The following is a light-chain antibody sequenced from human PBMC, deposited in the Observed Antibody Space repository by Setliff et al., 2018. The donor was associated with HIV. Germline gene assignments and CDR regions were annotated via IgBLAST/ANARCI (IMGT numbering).Light chain of an antibody. Sequence: QSALAQPASVSGSPGQSITISCTGTSSDVGSYSLVSWYQQRPGKAPKLMIYEVTKRPSGVSNRFSGFKSGNTASLTISGLQPEDEADYYCCSYAGSYSFVFGTGTKVTVL. V-gene: IGLV2-23*02. J-gene: IGLJ1*01. CDR3: CSYAGSYSFV. CDR1: SSDVGSYSL. CDR2: EVT.